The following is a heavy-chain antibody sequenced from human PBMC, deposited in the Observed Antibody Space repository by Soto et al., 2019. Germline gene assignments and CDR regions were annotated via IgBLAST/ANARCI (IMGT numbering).Heavy chain of an antibody. V-gene: IGHV3-21*01. CDR1: GFTFSSYT. J-gene: IGHJ4*02. CDR2: ISSSHAYI. CDR3: ARDQWRSPIDY. Sequence: GGSPRLSCASSGFTFSSYTMNWVRQPPGKGLEWVSSISSSHAYIYYADSVKGRFTISRDNAKNSLYLQMNSLRAGDTAVYYCARDQWRSPIDYWGQGTLVTVSS. D-gene: IGHD6-19*01.